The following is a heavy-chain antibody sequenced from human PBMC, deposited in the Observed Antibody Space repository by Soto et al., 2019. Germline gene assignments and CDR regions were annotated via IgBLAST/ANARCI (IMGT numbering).Heavy chain of an antibody. Sequence: EVQLVASGGGLVQPGGSLRLSCAASGFIFSDHYMGWVRQAPGKGLEWVGQTKNKANGYTTEYAGSVTGRFTISRYASAYSLDLQINSLKTEYPAVYYCMCWISGRCSWGQGPLVIVS. CDR2: TKNKANGYTT. CDR3: MCWISGRCS. V-gene: IGHV3-72*01. D-gene: IGHD2-2*03. J-gene: IGHJ5*02. CDR1: GFIFSDHY.